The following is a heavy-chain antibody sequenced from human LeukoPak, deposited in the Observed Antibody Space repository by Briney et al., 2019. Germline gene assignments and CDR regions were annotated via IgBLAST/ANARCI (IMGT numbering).Heavy chain of an antibody. CDR1: GFTFSNYA. CDR3: AKGSIVAVAGTIDY. CDR2: IGGGGGIT. Sequence: GSLRLSCAASGFTFSNYAMNWVRQAPGKGLEWVSVIGGGGGITYYADSVRGRFTISRDNSKNTLYMEMKSLRAEDTAVYYCAKGSIVAVAGTIDYWGQGSLVTVSS. V-gene: IGHV3-23*01. D-gene: IGHD6-19*01. J-gene: IGHJ4*02.